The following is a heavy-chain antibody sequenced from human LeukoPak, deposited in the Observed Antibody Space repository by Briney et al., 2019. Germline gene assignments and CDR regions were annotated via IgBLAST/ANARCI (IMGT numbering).Heavy chain of an antibody. Sequence: ASVKVSCKASGYTFTSYGISWVRQAPGQGLEWIGWMNPNSGNTGYAQKFQGRVTMTRNTAISTAYMELSSLRSEDTAVYYCARAPTWGGFISYYYMDVWGKGTTLTVSS. V-gene: IGHV1-8*02. CDR1: GYTFTSYG. CDR2: MNPNSGNT. D-gene: IGHD3-10*01. J-gene: IGHJ6*03. CDR3: ARAPTWGGFISYYYMDV.